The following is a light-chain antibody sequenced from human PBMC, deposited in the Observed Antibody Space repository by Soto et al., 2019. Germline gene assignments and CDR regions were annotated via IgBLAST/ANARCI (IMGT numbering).Light chain of an antibody. J-gene: IGLJ2*01. CDR1: SSNIGAGYD. V-gene: IGLV1-40*01. CDR2: GNN. Sequence: QAVVTQPPSVSGAPGQRVTISCTGSSSNIGAGYDVYWYQQLPGTAPKLLIYGNNNRPSGVPDRFSGSKSGTSASLAITGLQAEDEADYYCQSYDSSLSGREVFGGGTKLTVL. CDR3: QSYDSSLSGREV.